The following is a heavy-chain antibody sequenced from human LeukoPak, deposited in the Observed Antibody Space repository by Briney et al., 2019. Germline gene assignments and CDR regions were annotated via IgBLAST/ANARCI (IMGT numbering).Heavy chain of an antibody. CDR1: GGSISSYY. Sequence: SETLSLTCAVSGGSISSYYWSWIRQPPGKGLEWIGYIHDSGSTNYNPSLNNRVTFSLDTSKNQFFLKLSSVTAAGTAVYYCATYIVGAYNWCDPWAREPWSPSPQ. CDR2: IHDSGST. V-gene: IGHV4-59*01. D-gene: IGHD1-26*01. CDR3: ATYIVGAYNWCDP. J-gene: IGHJ5*02.